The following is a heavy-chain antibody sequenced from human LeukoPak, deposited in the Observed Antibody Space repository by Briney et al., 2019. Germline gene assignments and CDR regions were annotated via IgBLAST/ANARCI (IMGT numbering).Heavy chain of an antibody. CDR1: GYTFTGYY. J-gene: IGHJ3*02. CDR3: AREFSPLYDAFDI. D-gene: IGHD2-2*02. Sequence: GASVKVSCRSSGYTFTGYYMHWVRQAPGQGLEWMGWINPNSGGTNYAQKFQGRVTMTRDTSISTAYMELSRLRSDDTAVYYCAREFSPLYDAFDIWGQGTMVTVSS. V-gene: IGHV1-2*02. CDR2: INPNSGGT.